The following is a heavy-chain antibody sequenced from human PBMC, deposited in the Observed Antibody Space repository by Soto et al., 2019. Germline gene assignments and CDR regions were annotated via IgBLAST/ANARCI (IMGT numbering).Heavy chain of an antibody. CDR3: ARGQEGVVATH. CDR2: IKDGGRT. J-gene: IGHJ4*02. CDR1: GGSLSGYY. D-gene: IGHD5-12*01. V-gene: IGHV4-34*01. Sequence: QVQLQQWGAGLLKPSETLCLNCAVNGGSLSGYYWSWIRQPPGKGLEWIGEIKDGGRTNYSPSLKSRATISSDTSNNQFSLRLYSVTAADTGVYYCARGQEGVVATHWDQGTLVTVSS.